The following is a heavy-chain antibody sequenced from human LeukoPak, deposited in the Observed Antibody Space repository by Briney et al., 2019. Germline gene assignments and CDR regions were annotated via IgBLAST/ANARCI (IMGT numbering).Heavy chain of an antibody. CDR2: IWYDGSNK. J-gene: IGHJ4*02. CDR3: ARDHSREAYYYDSSGPTPADY. CDR1: GFTFSSYG. Sequence: GGSLRLSCAASGFTFSSYGMHWVRQAPGKGLEWVAVIWYDGSNKYYADSVKGRFTISRDNSKNTLYLQMNSLRAEDTAVYYCARDHSREAYYYDSSGPTPADYWGQGTLVTVSS. V-gene: IGHV3-33*08. D-gene: IGHD3-22*01.